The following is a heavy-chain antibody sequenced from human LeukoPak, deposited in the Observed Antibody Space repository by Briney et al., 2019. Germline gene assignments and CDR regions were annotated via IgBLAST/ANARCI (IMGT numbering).Heavy chain of an antibody. CDR3: ARGCASASCPYFFDY. CDR1: GFSFSSDA. V-gene: IGHV3-7*04. D-gene: IGHD2-2*01. Sequence: GGSLRLSCVASGFSFSSDAMSWVRQAPGKGLEWVATIRQDGSENHCVDSVKGRFTVSRDNAKNSLYLQMNSLRAEDTAVYYCARGCASASCPYFFDYWGQGTLVTVSS. CDR2: IRQDGSEN. J-gene: IGHJ4*02.